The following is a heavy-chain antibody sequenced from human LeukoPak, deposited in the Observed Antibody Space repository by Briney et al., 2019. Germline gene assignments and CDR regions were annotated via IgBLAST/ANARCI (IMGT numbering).Heavy chain of an antibody. CDR2: IYETGST. Sequence: SETLSLTCTVSGGSISSSSHYWGWIRQPPGKGLEFIGNIYETGSTYYNPSLKSRVTIFVDTSKNQFSLRLGSVTAADTALYYCARRYSSSPFNYFDPWGQGTLVTVSS. V-gene: IGHV4-39*01. CDR1: GGSISSSSHY. CDR3: ARRYSSSPFNYFDP. J-gene: IGHJ5*02. D-gene: IGHD6-6*01.